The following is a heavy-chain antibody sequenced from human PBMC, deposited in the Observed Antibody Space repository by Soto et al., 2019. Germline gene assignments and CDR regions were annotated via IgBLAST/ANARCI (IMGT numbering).Heavy chain of an antibody. CDR3: ARRRSGYYDFWSRLYNWFDP. Sequence: QVQLQQWGAGLLKPSETLSLTCAVYGGSFSGYYWSWIRQPPGKGLEWIGEINHSGSTNYNPSLKSRVTISVDTSKNQFSLKLSSVTAADTAVYYCARRRSGYYDFWSRLYNWFDPWGQGTLVTVSS. V-gene: IGHV4-34*01. D-gene: IGHD3-3*01. CDR2: INHSGST. J-gene: IGHJ5*02. CDR1: GGSFSGYY.